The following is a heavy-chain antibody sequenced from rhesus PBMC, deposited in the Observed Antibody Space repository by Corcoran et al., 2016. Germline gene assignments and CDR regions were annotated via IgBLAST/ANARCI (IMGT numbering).Heavy chain of an antibody. CDR3: ARGPGYCTGSGCYADWYFDL. CDR1: GYTFTDYY. V-gene: IGHV1S2*01. D-gene: IGHD2-21*01. Sequence: QVQLVQSGAEVKKPGSSVKVSCKASGYTFTDYYMHWVRQAPRQGLEWRGWINPYNGNTKYAQKFQGRGTMTRDTSTSTAYMELSSLRAEDTAVYYCARGPGYCTGSGCYADWYFDLWGPGTPITSSS. J-gene: IGHJ2*01. CDR2: INPYNGNT.